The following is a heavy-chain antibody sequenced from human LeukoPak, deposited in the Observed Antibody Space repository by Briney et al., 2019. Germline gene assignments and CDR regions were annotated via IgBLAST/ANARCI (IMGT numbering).Heavy chain of an antibody. CDR1: GGSISSSSYY. Sequence: PSETLSLTCTVSGGSISSSSYYWGWIRQPPGKGLEWIGSIYYSGSTYHNPSLKSRVTISVDTSKNQFSLKLSSVTAADTAVYYCARELGSSCYDYWGQGTLVTVSS. D-gene: IGHD6-13*01. CDR2: IYYSGST. V-gene: IGHV4-39*02. J-gene: IGHJ4*02. CDR3: ARELGSSCYDY.